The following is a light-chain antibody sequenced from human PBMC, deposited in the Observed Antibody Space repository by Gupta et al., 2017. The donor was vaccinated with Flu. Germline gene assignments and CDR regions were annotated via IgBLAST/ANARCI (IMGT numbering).Light chain of an antibody. CDR2: DAS. CDR3: QQYGSSPRT. CDR1: QSVTNRY. J-gene: IGKJ1*01. Sequence: EIVLTQSPGTLSLSPGERVTLSCRASQSVTNRYLAWYQQKPGQAPRLLIYDASTRATGIPDRFSGSGSGTDFTLTISRLEPEDFAAYYCQQYGSSPRTFGQGTKVEI. V-gene: IGKV3-20*01.